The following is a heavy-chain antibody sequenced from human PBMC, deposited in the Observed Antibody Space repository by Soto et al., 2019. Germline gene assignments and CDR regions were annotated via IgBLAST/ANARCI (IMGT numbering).Heavy chain of an antibody. V-gene: IGHV4-59*01. J-gene: IGHJ5*02. D-gene: IGHD3-3*01. CDR1: GGSISSYY. CDR2: IYYSGST. CDR3: AREDDFWNWFDP. Sequence: PSETLSLTCTVSGGSISSYYWSWIRQPPGKGLEWIGYIYYSGSTNYNPSLKSRVTISVDTSKNQFSLKLSSVTAADTAVYYCAREDDFWNWFDPWGQGTLVTVSS.